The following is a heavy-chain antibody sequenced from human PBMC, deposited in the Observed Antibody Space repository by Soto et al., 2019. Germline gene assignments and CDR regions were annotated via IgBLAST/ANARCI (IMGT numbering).Heavy chain of an antibody. J-gene: IGHJ4*02. CDR1: GGSISISSYY. V-gene: IGHV4-39*01. CDR3: ARRVGSTARFDY. D-gene: IGHD1-26*01. Sequence: SETLSLTCPVSGGSISISSYYWGWIRQPPGKGLEWIGNLYYSGSTYYNPSLKSRVTISIDTSKNQFSLKLSSVTATDTAVYYCARRVGSTARFDYWGQGTLVTVSS. CDR2: LYYSGST.